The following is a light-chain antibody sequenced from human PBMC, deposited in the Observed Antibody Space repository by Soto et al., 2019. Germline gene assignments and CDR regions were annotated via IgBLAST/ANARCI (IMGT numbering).Light chain of an antibody. V-gene: IGLV2-23*01. CDR3: CSYGGTSSWV. Sequence: QSALTQPASVSGSPGQSITISCTGTSSDIGSYNFVSWYQQRPGRAPKLMIFEATKRPSGVPPRFSASKSGNTASLTISGLRAEDEADYYCCSYGGTSSWVFGGGTKLTV. J-gene: IGLJ3*02. CDR2: EAT. CDR1: SSDIGSYNF.